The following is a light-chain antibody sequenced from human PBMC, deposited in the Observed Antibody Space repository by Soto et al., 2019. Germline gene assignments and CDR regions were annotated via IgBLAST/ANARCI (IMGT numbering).Light chain of an antibody. CDR1: QSVTSSY. V-gene: IGKV3-20*01. CDR2: GAS. Sequence: EIVLTQSPGTLSLSPGERATPSCRASQSVTSSYLAWYQQKPGQAPRLLISGASSRAAGIPDRFSASGSGTDFTLTINRLEPEDFAVYFCQHYGGSPGTFGQGTKVDIK. J-gene: IGKJ1*01. CDR3: QHYGGSPGT.